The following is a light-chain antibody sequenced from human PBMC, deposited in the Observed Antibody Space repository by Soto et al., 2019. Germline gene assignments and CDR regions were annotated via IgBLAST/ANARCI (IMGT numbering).Light chain of an antibody. Sequence: EIVLTQSPGTLSLSPGERATLSCRASQSVSSSYLAWYQQQPGQTPRLLIYGASSRATGIPDRFSGSGAGTDFTLTISRLEHEDFAVYYCQRYCSSPGTFGQGTKVEIK. J-gene: IGKJ1*01. CDR1: QSVSSSY. CDR3: QRYCSSPGT. V-gene: IGKV3-20*01. CDR2: GAS.